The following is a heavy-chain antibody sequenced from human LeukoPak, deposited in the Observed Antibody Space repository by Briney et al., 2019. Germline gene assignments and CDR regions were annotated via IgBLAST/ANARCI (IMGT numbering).Heavy chain of an antibody. Sequence: PGRSLRLSCAASGFTFSSYAMHWVRQAPGKGLEWVAVISYDGSNKYYADSVKGRFTISRDNSKNTLYLQMNSLRAEDTAVYYCAREAVHDYGVNAGDCWGQGTLVTVSS. CDR1: GFTFSSYA. CDR3: AREAVHDYGVNAGDC. J-gene: IGHJ4*02. V-gene: IGHV3-30-3*01. D-gene: IGHD4-17*01. CDR2: ISYDGSNK.